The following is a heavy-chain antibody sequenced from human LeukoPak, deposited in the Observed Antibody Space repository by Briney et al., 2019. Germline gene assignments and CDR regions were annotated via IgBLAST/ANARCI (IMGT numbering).Heavy chain of an antibody. CDR1: GGSFSGYY. Sequence: PSETLSLTCAVYGGSFSGYYWSWIRQPPGKGLEWIGEINHSGSTNYNPSLKSRVTISVDTSKNQFSLKLSSVTAADTAVYYCATVTGEEFDYWGQGTLVTVSS. CDR2: INHSGST. D-gene: IGHD1-20*01. J-gene: IGHJ4*02. V-gene: IGHV4-34*01. CDR3: ATVTGEEFDY.